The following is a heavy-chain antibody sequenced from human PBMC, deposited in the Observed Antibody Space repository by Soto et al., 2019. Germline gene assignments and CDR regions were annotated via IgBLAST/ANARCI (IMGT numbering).Heavy chain of an antibody. CDR1: GFTFSSYG. V-gene: IGHV3-30*18. D-gene: IGHD3-22*01. CDR2: ISYDGSNK. J-gene: IGHJ3*02. Sequence: QVQLVESGGGVVQPGRSLRLSCAASGFTFSSYGMHWVLQAPGKGLERVAVISYDGSNKYYADSVKGRFTISRDNSKNTLYLQMNSVRAEDTAVYYWAKDLTPMIVVVIAGGAFDIWGQGTMVTVSS. CDR3: AKDLTPMIVVVIAGGAFDI.